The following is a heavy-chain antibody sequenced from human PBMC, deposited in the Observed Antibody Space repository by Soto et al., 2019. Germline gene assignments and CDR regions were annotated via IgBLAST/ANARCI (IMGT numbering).Heavy chain of an antibody. Sequence: QVQLVESGGGVVQPGRSLRLSCVASGFTFRSHTLHWVRQAPGKGLEWVAVISQFGTNIYYADSVKGRFTISRDNSKNTVDLQMNSLRHEDTAVYYCTASLDYYYSDLDVWGQGTTVIVSS. CDR3: TASLDYYYSDLDV. V-gene: IGHV3-30-3*01. CDR2: ISQFGTNI. CDR1: GFTFRSHT. D-gene: IGHD2-21*02. J-gene: IGHJ6*02.